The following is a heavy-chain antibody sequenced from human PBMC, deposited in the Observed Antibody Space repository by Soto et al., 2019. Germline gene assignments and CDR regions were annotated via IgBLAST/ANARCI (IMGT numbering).Heavy chain of an antibody. D-gene: IGHD5-12*01. CDR2: ISGSGGST. Sequence: GGSLRLSCTASGFTFSSYAMSWVRQAPGKGLEWVSAISGSGGSTYYADSVKGRFTISRDNSKNTLYLQMNSLRAEDTAVYYCAKGGYSGYDYSFDFDYWGQGTLVTVSS. CDR3: AKGGYSGYDYSFDFDY. V-gene: IGHV3-23*01. J-gene: IGHJ4*02. CDR1: GFTFSSYA.